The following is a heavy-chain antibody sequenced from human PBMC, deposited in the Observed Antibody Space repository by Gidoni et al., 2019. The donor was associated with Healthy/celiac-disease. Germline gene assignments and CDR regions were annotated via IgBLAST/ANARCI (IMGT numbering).Heavy chain of an antibody. CDR3: ARDFQGIYYYYGMDV. D-gene: IGHD3-10*01. CDR1: GFTFSSYG. CDR2: IWYDGSNK. V-gene: IGHV3-33*01. J-gene: IGHJ6*02. Sequence: QVQLVESGGGVVQPGRSLRLSCAASGFTFSSYGMHWVRQAPGKGLEWVAVIWYDGSNKYYADSVKGRFTISRDNSKNTLYLQMNSLRAEDTAVYYCARDFQGIYYYYGMDVWGQGTTVTVSS.